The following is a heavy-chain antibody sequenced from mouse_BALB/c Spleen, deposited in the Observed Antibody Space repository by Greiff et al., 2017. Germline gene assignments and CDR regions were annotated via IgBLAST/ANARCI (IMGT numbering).Heavy chain of an antibody. Sequence: EVKLMESGGGLVQPGGSLRLSCATSGFTFTDYYMSWVRQPPGKALEWLGFIRNKANGYTPEYSASVKGRFTISRDNSQSILYLQMNTLRAEDSATYYCARLITPRGYYFDYWGQGTTLTVSS. D-gene: IGHD2-4*01. J-gene: IGHJ2*01. V-gene: IGHV7-3*02. CDR2: IRNKANGYTP. CDR1: GFTFTDYY. CDR3: ARLITPRGYYFDY.